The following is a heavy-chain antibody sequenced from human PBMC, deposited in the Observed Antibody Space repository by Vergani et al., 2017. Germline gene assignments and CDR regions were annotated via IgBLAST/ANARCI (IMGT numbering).Heavy chain of an antibody. V-gene: IGHV4-61*02. Sequence: QVQLQESGPGLLKPSQTLSLTCTVSGGSISSGSYYWSWIRQPAGKGLEWIGRIYTSGSTNYNPSLKSRVTISVDTSKNQFSLKLSSVTAADTAVYYCATRPVVVVAATWYFDLWGRGTLVTVSS. J-gene: IGHJ2*01. CDR3: ATRPVVVVAATWYFDL. D-gene: IGHD2-15*01. CDR1: GGSISSGSYY. CDR2: IYTSGST.